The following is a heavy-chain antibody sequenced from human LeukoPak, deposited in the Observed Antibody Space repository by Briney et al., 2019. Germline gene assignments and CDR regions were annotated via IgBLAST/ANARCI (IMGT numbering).Heavy chain of an antibody. CDR2: IFVNGNT. D-gene: IGHD4-17*01. CDR3: AKRGTVTTFGHCDY. J-gene: IGHJ4*02. V-gene: IGHV3-53*01. CDR1: GFIVSTNY. Sequence: GGSLRLSCAASGFIVSTNYMTWVRQSPGKGLEWVSIIFVNGNTYYADSVKGRFTISRDNAKNSLYLQMNSLRAEDTAVYYCAKRGTVTTFGHCDYWGQGTLVTVSS.